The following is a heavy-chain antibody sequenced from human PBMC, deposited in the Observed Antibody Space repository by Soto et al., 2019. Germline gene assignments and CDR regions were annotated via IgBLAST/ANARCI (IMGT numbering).Heavy chain of an antibody. Sequence: GTSVKVSCKASGYTFPGHYMHWVRQAPGQGLEWMGWINPNSGDTNYAQKFRGRVTMTRDTSISTAYMEMTRLRSDDTAVYYCAREATSRPVARAWFYPWGQGTLVTVSS. CDR3: AREATSRPVARAWFYP. CDR2: INPNSGDT. V-gene: IGHV1-2*02. CDR1: GYTFPGHY. J-gene: IGHJ5*02. D-gene: IGHD2-2*01.